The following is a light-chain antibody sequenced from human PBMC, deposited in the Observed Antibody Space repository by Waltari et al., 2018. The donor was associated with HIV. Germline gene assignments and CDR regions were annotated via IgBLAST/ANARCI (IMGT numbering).Light chain of an antibody. V-gene: IGLV7-46*01. CDR2: DTD. J-gene: IGLJ2*01. CDR1: TGSVTTGHY. Sequence: QPVVTQEPSLTVSPGETVTLTCGSSTGSVTTGHYFYWFTQPPGRAPRTLIYDTDKRHSWTPARFSGSLLGSLGGRAALTLSGALLEDEADYYCLLSYSGVRVFGGGTKLTV. CDR3: LLSYSGVRV.